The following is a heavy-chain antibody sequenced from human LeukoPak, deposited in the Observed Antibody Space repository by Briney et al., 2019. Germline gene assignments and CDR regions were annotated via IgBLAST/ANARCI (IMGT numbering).Heavy chain of an antibody. CDR1: GGSISSGGYS. D-gene: IGHD3-10*01. J-gene: IGHJ5*02. V-gene: IGHV4-30-2*01. Sequence: SQTLSLICAVSGGSISSGGYSWSWIRQPPGKGLEWIGYMYHSGSTYYNPSLKSRVTISVDRSKNQFSLKLSSVTAADTAVYYCARAAPYGSGRNWFDPWGQGTLVTVSS. CDR3: ARAAPYGSGRNWFDP. CDR2: MYHSGST.